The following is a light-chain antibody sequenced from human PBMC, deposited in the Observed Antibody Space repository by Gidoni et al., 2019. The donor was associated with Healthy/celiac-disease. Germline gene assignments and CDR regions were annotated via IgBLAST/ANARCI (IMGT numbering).Light chain of an antibody. CDR3: QRYGSSRT. V-gene: IGKV3-20*01. CDR1: QSVSSSY. CDR2: VAS. J-gene: IGKJ4*01. Sequence: GTLSLSPGERATLSCRASQSVSSSYLAWYQQKPSQAPRLLIYVASNRATGISDRFSGSASGTDFTLTISRLEPEVFAVYYCQRYGSSRTFGGGTKVEIK.